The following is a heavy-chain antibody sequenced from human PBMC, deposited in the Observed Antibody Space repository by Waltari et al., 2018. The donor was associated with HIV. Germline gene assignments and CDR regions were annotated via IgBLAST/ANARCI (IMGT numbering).Heavy chain of an antibody. V-gene: IGHV5-51*01. J-gene: IGHJ4*02. Sequence: DVQLVQSGAEGKKPGESLKISCKGSGYSFASHWIGWVRQVPGQGLKWMGIIYPGDAETKYSPSFQGQVTMSADNSISTAFLQWRSLKDSDSGMYYCVRLEEAEWELVADYWGQGTLVTVSS. CDR1: GYSFASHW. CDR2: IYPGDAET. CDR3: VRLEEAEWELVADY. D-gene: IGHD1-26*01.